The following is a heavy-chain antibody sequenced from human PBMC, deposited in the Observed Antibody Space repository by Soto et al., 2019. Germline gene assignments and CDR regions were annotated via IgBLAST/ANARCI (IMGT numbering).Heavy chain of an antibody. Sequence: SETLSLTCTFSGGSISIGGYYWSWIRQHPGKGLEWIGYIYYSGSTYYNPSLKSRVTISVDTSKNQFSLKLSSVTAADTAVYYCARVASSGIDYWGQGTLVTVSS. CDR1: GGSISIGGYY. D-gene: IGHD6-6*01. CDR3: ARVASSGIDY. V-gene: IGHV4-31*03. CDR2: IYYSGST. J-gene: IGHJ4*02.